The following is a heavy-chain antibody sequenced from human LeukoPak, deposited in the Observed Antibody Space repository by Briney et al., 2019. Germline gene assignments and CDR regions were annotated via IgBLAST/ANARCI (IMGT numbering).Heavy chain of an antibody. J-gene: IGHJ4*02. CDR3: ARDRVSRWFGELWY. Sequence: GGSLRLSCAASGFTFSSYSMNGVRQAPGKGVEWVSSISSSSSYIYYADSVKGRFTISRDNAKNSLYLQMNSLRAEDTAVYYCARDRVSRWFGELWYWGQGTLVTVSS. CDR1: GFTFSSYS. D-gene: IGHD3-10*01. CDR2: ISSSSSYI. V-gene: IGHV3-21*01.